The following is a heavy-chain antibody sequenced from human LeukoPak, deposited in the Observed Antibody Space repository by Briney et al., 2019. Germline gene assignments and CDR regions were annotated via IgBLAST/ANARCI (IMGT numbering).Heavy chain of an antibody. Sequence: GGSLRLSCAASGFTFSTYGMSWVRQAPGKGLEYVSAISNIGDNTYYVNSVKGRFTISRDNSKNTLYLQMGSLRAEDMAVYFCARDLNGRSLDHWGQGTLVTVSA. CDR3: ARDLNGRSLDH. J-gene: IGHJ4*02. CDR1: GFTFSTYG. D-gene: IGHD1-26*01. V-gene: IGHV3-64*01. CDR2: ISNIGDNT.